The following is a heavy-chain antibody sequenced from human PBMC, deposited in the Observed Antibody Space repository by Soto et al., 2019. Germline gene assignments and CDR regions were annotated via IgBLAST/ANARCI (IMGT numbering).Heavy chain of an antibody. CDR1: GYTFTSYG. D-gene: IGHD2-2*01. V-gene: IGHV1-18*01. CDR2: ISAYNGNT. CDR3: ARAVRYCISTSCHYYYSGMDV. J-gene: IGHJ6*02. Sequence: QVQLVQSGAEVKKPGASVKVSCKASGYTFTSYGISWVRQAPGQGLEWMGWISAYNGNTNYAQKLQGRVTMTTDTSTSTAYMELRSLRSDDTAVYYCARAVRYCISTSCHYYYSGMDVWGQGTTVTVSS.